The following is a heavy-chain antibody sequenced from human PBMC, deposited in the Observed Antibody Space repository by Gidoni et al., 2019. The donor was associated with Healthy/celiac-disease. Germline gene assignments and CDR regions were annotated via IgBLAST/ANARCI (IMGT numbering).Heavy chain of an antibody. D-gene: IGHD3-10*01. CDR2: IKQDGSEK. CDR1: GFTFSSYW. CDR3: ARDEGSGSSDY. J-gene: IGHJ4*02. Sequence: EVQLVESGGGLVQPGGALRRLCEAAGFTFSSYWMSWVRQAPGKGLEWVANIKQDGSEKYYVDAVKGRFTISRDNAKNSLYLQMNSLRAEDTAVYYCARDEGSGSSDYWGQGTLVTVSS. V-gene: IGHV3-7*01.